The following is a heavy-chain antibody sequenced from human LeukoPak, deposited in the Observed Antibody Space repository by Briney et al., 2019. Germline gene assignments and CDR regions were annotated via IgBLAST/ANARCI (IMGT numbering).Heavy chain of an antibody. J-gene: IGHJ4*02. CDR3: ARDLYSSSST. D-gene: IGHD6-13*01. CDR2: IYSGGST. Sequence: PGGSLRLSCAASGFTVSSNYMCWVRQAPGKGLEWVSVIYSGGSTYYADSVKGRFTISRDNSKNTLYLQMNSLRAEDTAVYYCARDLYSSSSTWGQGTLVTVSS. V-gene: IGHV3-53*01. CDR1: GFTVSSNY.